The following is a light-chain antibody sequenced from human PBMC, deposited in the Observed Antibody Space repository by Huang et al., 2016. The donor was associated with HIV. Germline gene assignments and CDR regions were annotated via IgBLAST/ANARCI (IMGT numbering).Light chain of an antibody. J-gene: IGKJ4*01. V-gene: IGKV3-11*01. CDR2: DAS. CDR1: QIVSSY. CDR3: QQRTNWPLT. Sequence: EIVLTQSPATLSLSPGVRATLACRASQIVSSYLAWYQQKPGQAPRLLIYDASNRATGIPARFSGSGSGTDFTLTISSLEPEDFAVYYCQQRTNWPLTFGGGTKVEIK.